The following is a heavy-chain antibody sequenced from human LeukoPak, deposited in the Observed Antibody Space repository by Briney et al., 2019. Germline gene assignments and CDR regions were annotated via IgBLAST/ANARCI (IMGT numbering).Heavy chain of an antibody. D-gene: IGHD3-22*01. J-gene: IGHJ2*01. CDR3: ARNQITMIAVAQDWYFDL. Sequence: GGSLRLSCAASGFTFSSYGMHWVRQAPGKGLEWVAVISYDGSNKYYADSVKGRFTISRDNSENTLYLQMNSLRAEDTAVYYCARNQITMIAVAQDWYFDLWGRGTLVTVSS. CDR1: GFTFSSYG. CDR2: ISYDGSNK. V-gene: IGHV3-30*03.